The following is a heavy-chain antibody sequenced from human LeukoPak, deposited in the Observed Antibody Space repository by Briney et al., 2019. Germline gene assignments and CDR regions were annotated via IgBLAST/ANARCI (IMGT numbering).Heavy chain of an antibody. D-gene: IGHD4-17*01. CDR3: ARNPDYGDYEDAFDI. V-gene: IGHV1-8*02. Sequence: GASVKVSCKASGGTFSSYAINWVRQATGQGLGWMGWMNPNSGNTGYAQKFQGRVTMTRNTSISTAYMELSSLRSEDTAVYYCARNPDYGDYEDAFDIWGQGTMVTVSS. J-gene: IGHJ3*02. CDR1: GGTFSSYA. CDR2: MNPNSGNT.